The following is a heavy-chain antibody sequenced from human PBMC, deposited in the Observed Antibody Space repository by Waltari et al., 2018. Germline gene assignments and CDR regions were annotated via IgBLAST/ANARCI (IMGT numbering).Heavy chain of an antibody. CDR1: GGTFGSYA. CDR3: ARGGGRGGSFSFHMDV. D-gene: IGHD3-10*01. CDR2: ISPMFGRT. V-gene: IGHV1-69*12. Sequence: QVQLVQSGAEVKKPGSSVKVSCKASGGTFGSYAISWVRQAPGQGLEWMGGISPMFGRTNYPQNFQDRVKITADESTSIAYMELSGLRFDDTAVYFCARGGGRGGSFSFHMDVWGKGTTVTISS. J-gene: IGHJ6*03.